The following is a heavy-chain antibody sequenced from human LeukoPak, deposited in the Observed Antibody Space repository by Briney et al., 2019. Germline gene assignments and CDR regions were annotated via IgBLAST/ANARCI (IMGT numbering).Heavy chain of an antibody. Sequence: GGSLRLSCVASGFSFSAYIMHWVRQAPGKGLEYVSAIRSDGSSTFYPNSVKGRFTISRDNSKSALYLQMGSLRAEDTAVYYCTRRYGGHSGWAGYHDSWGQGTLVTVSS. J-gene: IGHJ4*02. CDR2: IRSDGSST. D-gene: IGHD6-19*01. V-gene: IGHV3-64*01. CDR1: GFSFSAYI. CDR3: TRRYGGHSGWAGYHDS.